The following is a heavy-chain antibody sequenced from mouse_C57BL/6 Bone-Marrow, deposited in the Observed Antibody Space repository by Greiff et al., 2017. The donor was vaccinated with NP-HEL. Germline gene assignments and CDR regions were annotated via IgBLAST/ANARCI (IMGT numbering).Heavy chain of an antibody. V-gene: IGHV1-54*01. D-gene: IGHD2-4*01. Sequence: QVTLKVSGAELVRPGTSVKVSCKASGYAFTNYLIEWVKQRPGQGLEWIGVINPGSGGTNYNEKFKGKATLTADKSSSTAYMQLSSLTSEDSAVYFGARRDYDYDLVFDVWGTGTTVTVSS. CDR3: ARRDYDYDLVFDV. J-gene: IGHJ1*03. CDR2: INPGSGGT. CDR1: GYAFTNYL.